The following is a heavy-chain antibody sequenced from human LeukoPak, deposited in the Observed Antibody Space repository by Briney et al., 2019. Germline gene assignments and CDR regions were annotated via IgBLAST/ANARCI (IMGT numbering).Heavy chain of an antibody. CDR1: GDSINSHY. CDR2: IYTSGST. V-gene: IGHV4-4*07. J-gene: IGHJ4*02. D-gene: IGHD6-13*01. Sequence: SETLSLTCTASGDSINSHYWNWIRQPAGKGLEWIRRIYTSGSTTYNPSPKSRVTMSVDTSENQFSLKLSSVTAADTAVYYCARFRYSSSWYNFDYWGQGTLVTVSS. CDR3: ARFRYSSSWYNFDY.